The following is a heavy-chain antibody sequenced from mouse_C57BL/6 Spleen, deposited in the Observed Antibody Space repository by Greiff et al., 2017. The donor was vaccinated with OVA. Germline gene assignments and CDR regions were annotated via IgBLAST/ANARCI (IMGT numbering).Heavy chain of an antibody. Sequence: QVQLQQSGAELVRPGASVTLSCKASGYTFTDYEMHWVKQTPVHGLEWIGAIDPETGGTAYNQKFQGKAILTADKSSSTAYMELRSLTSEDSAVYYCTRVGGDYWGQGTTLTVSS. J-gene: IGHJ2*01. CDR2: IDPETGGT. CDR3: TRVGGDY. CDR1: GYTFTDYE. D-gene: IGHD3-3*01. V-gene: IGHV1-15*01.